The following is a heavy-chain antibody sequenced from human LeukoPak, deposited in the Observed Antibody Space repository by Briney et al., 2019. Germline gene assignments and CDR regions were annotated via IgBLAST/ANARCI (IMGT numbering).Heavy chain of an antibody. CDR2: ISSSGSTI. D-gene: IGHD6-19*01. Sequence: PGGSLRLSCAASGFTFSDYYMSWIRQAPGKGLEWVSYISSSGSTIYYADSVKGRFTISRDNAKNSLYLQMNSLRAEDTAVYYCVHIAGYSRRAVAGSEAFDIWGQGTMVTVSS. CDR1: GFTFSDYY. J-gene: IGHJ3*02. V-gene: IGHV3-11*04. CDR3: VHIAGYSRRAVAGSEAFDI.